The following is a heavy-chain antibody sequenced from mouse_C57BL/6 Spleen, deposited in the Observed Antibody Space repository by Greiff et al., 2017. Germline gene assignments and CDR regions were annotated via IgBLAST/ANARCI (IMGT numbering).Heavy chain of an antibody. V-gene: IGHV1-15*01. CDR1: GYTFTDYE. CDR2: IDPETGGT. CDR3: TRRDYFAY. J-gene: IGHJ3*01. D-gene: IGHD2-4*01. Sequence: VKLMESGAELVRPGASVTLSCKASGYTFTDYEMHWVKQTPVHGLEWIGAIDPETGGTAYNQKFKGKAILTADKSSSTAYMELRSLTSEDSAVYYCTRRDYFAYWGQGTLVTVSA.